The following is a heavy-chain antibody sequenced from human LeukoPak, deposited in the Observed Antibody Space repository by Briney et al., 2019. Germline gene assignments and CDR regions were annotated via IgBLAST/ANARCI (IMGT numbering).Heavy chain of an antibody. CDR1: GFTFSSYW. CDR2: IKQDGSEK. J-gene: IGHJ4*02. D-gene: IGHD6-6*01. Sequence: GGSLRLSCAASGFTFSSYWMSWVRQAPGKGLEWVANIKQDGSEKYYVDSVKGRFTISRDNAKNSLYLQMNSLRAEDTAVYYCARAHSSSLPLKYRYWGQGTLVTVSS. CDR3: ARAHSSSLPLKYRY. V-gene: IGHV3-7*01.